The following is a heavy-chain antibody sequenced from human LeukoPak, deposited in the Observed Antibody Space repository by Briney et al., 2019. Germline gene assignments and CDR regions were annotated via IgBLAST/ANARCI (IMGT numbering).Heavy chain of an antibody. CDR1: GFTFSSYN. Sequence: SGGSLRLSCVASGFTFSSYNMNWVRQAPGKGLEWVSSISSSSRYIYYTDSVKGRFTISGDNAKNSLYLQMNSLRAEDTAVYYCATDVLRFSLGAFDIWGQGTMVTVSS. CDR3: ATDVLRFSLGAFDI. J-gene: IGHJ3*02. CDR2: ISSSSRYI. D-gene: IGHD3-3*01. V-gene: IGHV3-21*01.